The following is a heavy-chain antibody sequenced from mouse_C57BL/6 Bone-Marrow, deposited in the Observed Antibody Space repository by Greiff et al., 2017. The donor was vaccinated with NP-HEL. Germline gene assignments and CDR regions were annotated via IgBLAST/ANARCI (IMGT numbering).Heavy chain of an antibody. J-gene: IGHJ2*01. V-gene: IGHV1-50*01. CDR2: IDPSDSYT. D-gene: IGHD1-1*01. CDR3: AREDYGSSPHYFDY. Sequence: QVQLQQPGAELVKPGASVKLSCKASGYTFTSYWMQWVKQRPGQGLEWIGEIDPSDSYTNYNQKFKGKATLTVDTSSSTAYMQLSSLTSEDSAFYYCAREDYGSSPHYFDYWGQGTTLTVSS. CDR1: GYTFTSYW.